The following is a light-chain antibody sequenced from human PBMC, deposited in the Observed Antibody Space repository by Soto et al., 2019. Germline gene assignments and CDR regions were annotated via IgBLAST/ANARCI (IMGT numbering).Light chain of an antibody. J-gene: IGKJ2*03. CDR2: ATS. CDR3: QQYGNSPRYS. V-gene: IGKV3-20*01. CDR1: QSVSSNY. Sequence: EIVLTQSPGTLSSSLGERATLSCRASQSVSSNYLAWYQQKPGQAPRLLIYATSSRATGIPDRFSGSGSGTDFTLTISRLEPEDFAVYYCQQYGNSPRYSFGQGTKLEIK.